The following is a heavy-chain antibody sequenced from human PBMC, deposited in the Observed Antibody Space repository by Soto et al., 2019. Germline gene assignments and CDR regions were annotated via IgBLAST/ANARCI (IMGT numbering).Heavy chain of an antibody. Sequence: LSLTCAVSGFSISSGYYWGWIRQPPGKGLEWIGSIFHSGITYYNPSLKSRVTLSVDTSKNQFSLKLSSVTAADTAMYFCARGPHTAPVNFWGQGTLVTVSS. V-gene: IGHV4-38-2*01. CDR2: IFHSGIT. CDR3: ARGPHTAPVNF. D-gene: IGHD3-10*01. J-gene: IGHJ4*02. CDR1: GFSISSGYY.